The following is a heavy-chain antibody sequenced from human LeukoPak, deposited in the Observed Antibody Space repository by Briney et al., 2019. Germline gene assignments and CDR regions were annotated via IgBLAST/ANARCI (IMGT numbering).Heavy chain of an antibody. V-gene: IGHV3-30*04. D-gene: IGHD6-13*01. CDR1: GFTFSSYA. J-gene: IGHJ6*02. CDR2: ISYDGSNK. Sequence: GRSLRLSCAASGFTFSSYAMHWVRQAPGKGLEWVAVISYDGSNKYYADSVKGRFTISRDNSKNTLYLQMNSLRAEDTAVYYCARDRIAAAVYYYGMDVWGQGTLVTVSS. CDR3: ARDRIAAAVYYYGMDV.